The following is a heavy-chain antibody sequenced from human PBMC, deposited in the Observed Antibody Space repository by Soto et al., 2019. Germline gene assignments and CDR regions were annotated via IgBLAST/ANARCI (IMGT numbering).Heavy chain of an antibody. CDR2: ISGGGDST. CDR1: GFTFSSYA. V-gene: IGHV3-23*01. J-gene: IGHJ4*02. D-gene: IGHD3-22*01. Sequence: EVQLLESGGGLVQPGGSLRLSCAASGFTFSSYAMTWVRQAPGKGLEWVSAISGGGDSTYYADSMKGRFTISRDNSKNTLYLQMNSLRDEDTALYYCAKRSNYDSGGFDCWGQGTLVTVSS. CDR3: AKRSNYDSGGFDC.